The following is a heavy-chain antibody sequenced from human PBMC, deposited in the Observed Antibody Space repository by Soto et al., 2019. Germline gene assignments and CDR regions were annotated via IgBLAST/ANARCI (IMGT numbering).Heavy chain of an antibody. D-gene: IGHD4-17*01. CDR3: ARADTVTNPDLVDY. V-gene: IGHV3-48*02. J-gene: IGHJ4*02. CDR1: GAYISSYY. Sequence: ETLSLTCAVSGAYISSYYLNWVRPAPGKGLEWVSYISSSSSTIYYADSVKGRFTISRDNAKNSLYLQMNSLRDEDTAVYYCARADTVTNPDLVDYWGQGTLVTVSS. CDR2: ISSSSSTI.